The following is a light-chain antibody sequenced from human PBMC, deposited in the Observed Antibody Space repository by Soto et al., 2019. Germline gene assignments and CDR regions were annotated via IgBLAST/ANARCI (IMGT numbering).Light chain of an antibody. CDR1: SSDVGNYNL. J-gene: IGLJ1*01. V-gene: IGLV2-23*01. CDR2: EGS. CDR3: CSYARGSTYV. Sequence: QSALTQPASVSGSPGHSITISCTGTSSDVGNYNLVSWYQQHPGKAPKLMIYEGSKRPSGVSNRFSGSKSDNTASLTISGLQAEDEAHYYCCSYARGSTYVFGTGTKVTVL.